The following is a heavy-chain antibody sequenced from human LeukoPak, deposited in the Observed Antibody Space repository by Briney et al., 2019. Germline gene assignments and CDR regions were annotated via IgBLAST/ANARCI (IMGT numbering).Heavy chain of an antibody. CDR2: INPNSGGT. V-gene: IGHV1-2*02. CDR3: ERDLGYYYDSSGYPLRYYFDY. Sequence: ASVKDSCKASGYTFTGYYMHWVRQAPGQGLEWMGWINPNSGGTNYAQKFQGRVTMTRDTSISTAYMELSRLRSDDTAVYYCERDLGYYYDSSGYPLRYYFDYWGQGTLVTVSS. CDR1: GYTFTGYY. D-gene: IGHD3-22*01. J-gene: IGHJ4*02.